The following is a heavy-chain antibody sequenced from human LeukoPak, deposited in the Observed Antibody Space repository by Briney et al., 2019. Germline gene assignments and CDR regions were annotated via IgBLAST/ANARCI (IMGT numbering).Heavy chain of an antibody. Sequence: GGSLLLSCAASGFSLSNYWMHWVRQAPGKGLVWVSRIDEYGRATFYADSVKGRFTISRDLAKSTLYLQMHSLRAEDTAVYFCARDLVLGSGSYGHWGQGTLVTVSA. J-gene: IGHJ4*02. D-gene: IGHD3-10*01. CDR3: ARDLVLGSGSYGH. V-gene: IGHV3-74*01. CDR2: IDEYGRAT. CDR1: GFSLSNYW.